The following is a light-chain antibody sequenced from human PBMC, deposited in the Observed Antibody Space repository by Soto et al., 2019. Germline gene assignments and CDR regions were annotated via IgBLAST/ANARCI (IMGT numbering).Light chain of an antibody. J-gene: IGKJ3*01. V-gene: IGKV1-39*01. CDR3: QHYSSTLRIVT. CDR1: QDISRN. Sequence: DIQMTQSPSSLSASVGDRVTITCRASQDISRNLNWYQQKPGKAPNLLIYSASSLQNGVPSRFSGSGSGTDFSLTINSLQPEDFATYYCQHYSSTLRIVTFGPGTKVDIK. CDR2: SAS.